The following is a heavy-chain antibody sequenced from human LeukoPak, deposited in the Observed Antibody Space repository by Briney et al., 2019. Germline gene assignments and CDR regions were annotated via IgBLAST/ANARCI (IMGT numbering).Heavy chain of an antibody. CDR1: GFTFSSYA. Sequence: GRSLRLSCAASGFTFSSYAMHWVRQAPGKGLEWVAVISYDGSNKYYADSVKGRFTISRDNSKNTLYLQMNSLRAEDTAVCYCARDLGSSGYLDYWGQGTLVTVSS. CDR2: ISYDGSNK. CDR3: ARDLGSSGYLDY. D-gene: IGHD3-22*01. V-gene: IGHV3-30-3*01. J-gene: IGHJ4*02.